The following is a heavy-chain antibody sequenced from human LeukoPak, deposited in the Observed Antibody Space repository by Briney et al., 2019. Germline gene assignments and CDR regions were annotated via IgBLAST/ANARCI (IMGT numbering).Heavy chain of an antibody. V-gene: IGHV3-23*01. CDR2: ISGSGGST. D-gene: IGHD4-17*01. CDR1: GFTFSSYA. CDR3: ARDYTVTTILYYYYYYMDV. J-gene: IGHJ6*03. Sequence: GGSLRLSCAASGFTFSSYAMSWVRQAPGKGLEWVSAISGSGGSTYYADSVKGRFTISRDNAKNSLYLQMNSLRAEDTAVYYCARDYTVTTILYYYYYYMDVWGKGTTVTVSS.